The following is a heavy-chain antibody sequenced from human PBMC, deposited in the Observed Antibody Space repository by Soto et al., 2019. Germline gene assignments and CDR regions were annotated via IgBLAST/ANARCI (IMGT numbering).Heavy chain of an antibody. D-gene: IGHD3-9*01. Sequence: KPSETLSLTCTVSGGSISSGDYYWSWIRQPPGKGLEWIGYIYYSGSTYYNPSLKSRVTISVDTSKNQFSLKLSSVTAADTAVYYCARAAHYDILTGYYYFDYWGQGTLVTVSS. CDR2: IYYSGST. J-gene: IGHJ4*02. CDR3: ARAAHYDILTGYYYFDY. CDR1: GGSISSGDYY. V-gene: IGHV4-30-4*01.